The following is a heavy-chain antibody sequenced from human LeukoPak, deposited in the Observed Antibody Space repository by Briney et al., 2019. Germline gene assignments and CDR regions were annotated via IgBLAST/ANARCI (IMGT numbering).Heavy chain of an antibody. J-gene: IGHJ4*02. CDR2: ITSDGSST. V-gene: IGHV3-74*01. D-gene: IGHD1-26*01. Sequence: GGSLRLSCTAPGFTFSSYWMHWVRQAPGKGLEWVSRITSDGSSTSHADSVKGRFTTSRDNAKNTLYLQMNSLRAEDTAVYYCSRGVGATDNWGQGTLVTVSS. CDR1: GFTFSSYW. CDR3: SRGVGATDN.